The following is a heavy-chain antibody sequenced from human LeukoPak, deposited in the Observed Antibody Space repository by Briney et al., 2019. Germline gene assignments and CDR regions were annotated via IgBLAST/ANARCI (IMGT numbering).Heavy chain of an antibody. CDR2: IHSGGST. J-gene: IGHJ4*02. V-gene: IGHV4-4*07. Sequence: SETLSLTCTVSGGSISSYYWSWIRQPAGKGLEWIGRIHSGGSTNYNPSLKSRVSMSVDTSKSQFSLKLSSVTAADTAVYYCARDDTTVAGNTFDYWGQGTLVTVSS. CDR3: ARDDTTVAGNTFDY. CDR1: GGSISSYY. D-gene: IGHD6-19*01.